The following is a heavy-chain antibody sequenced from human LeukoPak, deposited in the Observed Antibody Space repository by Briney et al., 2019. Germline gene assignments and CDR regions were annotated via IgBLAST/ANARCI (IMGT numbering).Heavy chain of an antibody. CDR2: IHPSGML. Sequence: SETLSLTCTVSGASFNSDDQYWNWIRQSPGKGLEWIGSIHPSGMLYNNPSLESGVTMSRDASKNQFSLNLNSVTAADTAVYFCSRGLDSRKLGYWGQGILVTVSS. CDR1: GASFNSDDQY. CDR3: SRGLDSRKLGY. V-gene: IGHV4-31*03. J-gene: IGHJ4*02. D-gene: IGHD3-22*01.